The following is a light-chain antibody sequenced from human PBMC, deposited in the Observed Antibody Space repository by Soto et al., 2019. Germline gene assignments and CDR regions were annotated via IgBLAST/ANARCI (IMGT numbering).Light chain of an antibody. Sequence: SYELTQPPSVSVAPGKTAIITCGGDNSGGKNVHWYQQKPGQAPVMVIFYNSVRPSGIPERFSGSNPGDTATLTISRVEAGDEADYYCHVWHSSSDQWVFGGGTKLTVL. CDR3: HVWHSSSDQWV. V-gene: IGLV3-21*04. CDR2: YNS. J-gene: IGLJ3*02. CDR1: NSGGKN.